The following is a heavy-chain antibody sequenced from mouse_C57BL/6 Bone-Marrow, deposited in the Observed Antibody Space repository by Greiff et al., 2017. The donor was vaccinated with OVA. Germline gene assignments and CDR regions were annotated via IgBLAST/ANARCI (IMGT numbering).Heavy chain of an antibody. Sequence: QVQLQQPGTELVKPGASVKLSCKASGYTFTSYWMHWVKQRPGQGLEWIGEIDPSDSYTNYNQKFKGKSTLTVDKSSSTAYMQLSSLTSEDSAVYYCAREYYNYFDYWGQGTTLTVSS. CDR1: GYTFTSYW. D-gene: IGHD2-12*01. J-gene: IGHJ2*01. CDR3: AREYYNYFDY. CDR2: IDPSDSYT. V-gene: IGHV1-69*01.